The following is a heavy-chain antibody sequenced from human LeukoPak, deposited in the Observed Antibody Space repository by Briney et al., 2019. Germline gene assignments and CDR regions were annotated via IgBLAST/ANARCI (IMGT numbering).Heavy chain of an antibody. D-gene: IGHD3-22*01. J-gene: IGHJ3*02. CDR1: GYTLTELS. Sequence: ASVKVSCKVSGYTLTELSMHWVRQAPGKGLEWMGGFDPEDGETIYAQNFQGRVTMTEDTSTDTAYMELSSLRSEDTAVYYCTTTYYYDSSGYLDAFDIWGQGTLVTVSS. CDR3: TTTYYYDSSGYLDAFDI. CDR2: FDPEDGET. V-gene: IGHV1-24*01.